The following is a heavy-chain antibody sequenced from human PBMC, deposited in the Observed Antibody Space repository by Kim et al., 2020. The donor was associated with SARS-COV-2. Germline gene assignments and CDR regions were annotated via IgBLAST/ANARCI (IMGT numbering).Heavy chain of an antibody. CDR3: ARGSSATWQPFDL. D-gene: IGHD1-26*01. V-gene: IGHV5-51*01. Sequence: RYGPSFQGQVTIAADKSISTAYLQWSSLKASDTAMYYCARGSSATWQPFDLWGQGTLVTVSS. J-gene: IGHJ4*02.